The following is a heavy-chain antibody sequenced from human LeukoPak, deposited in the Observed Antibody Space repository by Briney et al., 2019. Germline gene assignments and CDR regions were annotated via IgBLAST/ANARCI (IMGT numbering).Heavy chain of an antibody. CDR3: ARDGVYHQNDY. CDR1: GGSISSGDYY. Sequence: PSETLSLTCAVSGGSISSGDYYWSWIRQPPGKGLEWIGYIYYSGSTYYNPSLKSRVTISVDTSKNQFSLKLSSVTAADTAVYYCARDGVYHQNDYWGQGTLVTVSS. V-gene: IGHV4-31*11. J-gene: IGHJ4*02. CDR2: IYYSGST. D-gene: IGHD6-13*01.